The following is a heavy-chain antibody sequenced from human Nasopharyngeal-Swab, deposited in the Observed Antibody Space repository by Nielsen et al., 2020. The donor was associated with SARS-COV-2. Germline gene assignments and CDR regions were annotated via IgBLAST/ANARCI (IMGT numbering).Heavy chain of an antibody. J-gene: IGHJ3*02. CDR3: ARGGIRFLEWLLEGLYAFDI. CDR2: IIPIFGTT. CDR1: GGTFSSYA. D-gene: IGHD3-3*01. Sequence: SVKVSCKASGGTFSSYAISWVRQAPGQGLEWMGGIIPIFGTTNYAQKFQGRVTITADESTSTAYMELSSLRYEDTAVYYCARGGIRFLEWLLEGLYAFDIWGQGTMVTVSS. V-gene: IGHV1-69*13.